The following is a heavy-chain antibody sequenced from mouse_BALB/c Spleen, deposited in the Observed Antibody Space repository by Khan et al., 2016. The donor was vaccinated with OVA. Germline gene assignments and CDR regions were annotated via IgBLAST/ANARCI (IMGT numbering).Heavy chain of an antibody. CDR2: INTYTGEP. J-gene: IGHJ4*01. D-gene: IGHD4-1*01. CDR3: ARVGYAGTMDY. CDR1: GYTFTNNG. V-gene: IGHV9-1*02. Sequence: QIQLVQSGPELKKPGETVKISCKASGYTFTNNGMNWVKQNPGKGLKWMGWINTYTGEPTYVNDFKGRFAFSLETSATTAYLQINNLKNEDMATYFCARVGYAGTMDYWGQGTSVTVSS.